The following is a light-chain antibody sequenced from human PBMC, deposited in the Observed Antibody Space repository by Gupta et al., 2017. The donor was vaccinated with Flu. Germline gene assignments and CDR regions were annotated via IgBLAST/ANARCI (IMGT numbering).Light chain of an antibody. CDR3: QQDISSPWT. V-gene: IGKV3-20*01. J-gene: IGKJ1*01. CDR1: HGVSSSH. CDR2: GAS. Sequence: GTLSLSPGERATLSCRASHGVSSSHLAWYQHKPGQAPRLLIYGASRRATGIPDRFTGSGSGTDFSLIISRLEPEDFAIYYCQQDISSPWTFGQGTKVEIK.